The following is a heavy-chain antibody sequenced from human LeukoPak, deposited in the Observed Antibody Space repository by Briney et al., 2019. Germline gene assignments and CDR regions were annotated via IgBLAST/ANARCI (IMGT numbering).Heavy chain of an antibody. J-gene: IGHJ5*02. Sequence: GGSLRLSCVASGFTFASYSMTWVGQTPGKGLEWVASISGSGADTHYADSVKGRFTISRDSSKDTLNLHLNNLRVEDTAVYYCARDQGPDYRPIGSATQFSWGRGTLVAVSP. CDR2: ISGSGADT. CDR1: GFTFASYS. D-gene: IGHD4-17*01. V-gene: IGHV3-23*01. CDR3: ARDQGPDYRPIGSATQFS.